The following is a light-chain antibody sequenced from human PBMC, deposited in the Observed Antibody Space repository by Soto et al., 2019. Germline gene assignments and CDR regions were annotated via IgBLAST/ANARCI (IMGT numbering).Light chain of an antibody. CDR3: QQYYSTLLT. J-gene: IGKJ4*01. Sequence: DIVMTQSPDSLAVSLGERATINCKSSQSVLYSSNNKNYLAWYQHKQGQPPKLXIYWASTRESGVPDRFSGSGSGTDFTLTISSLQAEDVAVYYCQQYYSTLLTFGGGTKVDIK. CDR1: QSVLYSSNNKNY. CDR2: WAS. V-gene: IGKV4-1*01.